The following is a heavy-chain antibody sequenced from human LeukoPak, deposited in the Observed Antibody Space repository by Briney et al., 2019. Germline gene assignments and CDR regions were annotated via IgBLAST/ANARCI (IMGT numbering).Heavy chain of an antibody. J-gene: IGHJ4*02. V-gene: IGHV4-39*07. Sequence: SETLSLTCTVSGGSISSYYWGWIRQPPGKGLEWIGSIYYSGSTYYNPSLKSRVTISVDTSKNQFSLKLSSVTAADTAVYYCARGLYSSGWFNYFDYWGQGTLITVSS. CDR2: IYYSGST. CDR3: ARGLYSSGWFNYFDY. CDR1: GGSISSYY. D-gene: IGHD6-19*01.